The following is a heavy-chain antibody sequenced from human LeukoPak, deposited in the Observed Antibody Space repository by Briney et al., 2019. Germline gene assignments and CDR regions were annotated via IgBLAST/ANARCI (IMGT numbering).Heavy chain of an antibody. D-gene: IGHD4-23*01. Sequence: ASVKVSCKASGYTFISYYMHWVRQAPGQGLEWMGIINPSGGSTSYAQKFQGRVTMTRDMSTSTVYMELSSLRSEDTAVYYCAREDGGKGADYWGQGTLVTVSS. CDR2: INPSGGST. J-gene: IGHJ4*02. CDR3: AREDGGKGADY. V-gene: IGHV1-46*01. CDR1: GYTFISYY.